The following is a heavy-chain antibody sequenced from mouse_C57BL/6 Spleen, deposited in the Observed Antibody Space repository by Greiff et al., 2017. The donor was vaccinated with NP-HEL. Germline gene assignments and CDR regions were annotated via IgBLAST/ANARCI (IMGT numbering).Heavy chain of an antibody. D-gene: IGHD4-1*01. CDR1: GFTFSDYG. Sequence: EVKVVESGGGLVKPGGSLKLSCAASGFTFSDYGMPWVRQAPEKGLEWVAYISSGSSTIYYADTVKGRFTISRDNAKNTLFLQMTSLRSEDTAMYYCARGLGRKYYFDYWGQGTTLTVSS. CDR2: ISSGSSTI. CDR3: ARGLGRKYYFDY. V-gene: IGHV5-17*01. J-gene: IGHJ2*01.